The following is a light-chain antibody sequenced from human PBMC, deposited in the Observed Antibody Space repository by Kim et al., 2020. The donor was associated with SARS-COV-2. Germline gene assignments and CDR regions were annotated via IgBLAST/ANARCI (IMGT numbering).Light chain of an antibody. CDR2: EVS. V-gene: IGKV2D-29*02. CDR1: QSLLHGDGKTF. Sequence: PASISCKSSQSLLHGDGKTFLHWYVQKPGQSPQLLIHEVSNRFSGVPDRFTGSGSGTDFTLKISRVEAEDVGVYYCLQTLEIPPTFGQGTKVDIK. CDR3: LQTLEIPPT. J-gene: IGKJ1*01.